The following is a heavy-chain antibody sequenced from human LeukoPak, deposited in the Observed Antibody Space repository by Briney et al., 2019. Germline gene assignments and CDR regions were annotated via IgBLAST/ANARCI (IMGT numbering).Heavy chain of an antibody. J-gene: IGHJ4*02. Sequence: SETLSLTCTVSGGSISSYDWGWIRQPPGKGLEWIGTIYRSGSTYYNNPSLKSRVTISVDTSKNQFSLKLSSVTAADTAVYYCARGATTAFHFDYWGQGTLVTVSS. CDR3: ARGATTAFHFDY. CDR1: GGSISSYD. V-gene: IGHV4-38-2*02. D-gene: IGHD1-26*01. CDR2: IYRSGST.